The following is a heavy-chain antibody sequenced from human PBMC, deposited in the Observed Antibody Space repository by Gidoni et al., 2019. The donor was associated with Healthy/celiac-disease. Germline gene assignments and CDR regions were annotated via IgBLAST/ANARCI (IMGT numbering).Heavy chain of an antibody. CDR3: ARLLRSPIYYYGMDV. CDR2: INHSGST. J-gene: IGHJ6*02. Sequence: QVQLQQWGAGLLKPSETLSLTCPVYGGSFRGYYWSWIRQPPGKGLGWIGEINHSGSTNYNPSLKSRVTISVDTSKNQFSLKLSSVTAADTAVYYCARLLRSPIYYYGMDVWGQGTTVTVSS. V-gene: IGHV4-34*01. D-gene: IGHD4-17*01. CDR1: GGSFRGYY.